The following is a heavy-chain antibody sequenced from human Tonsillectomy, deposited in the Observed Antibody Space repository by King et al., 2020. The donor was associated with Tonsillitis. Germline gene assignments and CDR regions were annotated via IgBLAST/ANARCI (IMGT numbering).Heavy chain of an antibody. CDR1: GFTFSNYG. J-gene: IGHJ4*02. Sequence: QLVQSGGGVVQPGRSLRLSCAASGFTFSNYGMHWVRPAPGQGLEGVAVLSYAGTTKYYSDSVKGRFTISRDNSKNTLYLQMSSLRAEDTAVYYCAKSYYDTSGYSRSVDYWGQGTLVTVSS. V-gene: IGHV3-30*18. CDR2: LSYAGTTK. CDR3: AKSYYDTSGYSRSVDY. D-gene: IGHD3-22*01.